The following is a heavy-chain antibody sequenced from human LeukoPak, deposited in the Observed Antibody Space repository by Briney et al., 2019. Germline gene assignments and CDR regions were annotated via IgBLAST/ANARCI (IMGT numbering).Heavy chain of an antibody. CDR1: GFTFSDYS. D-gene: IGHD5-12*01. CDR2: ISSSSVYI. CDR3: AREARGYSGYDREFDY. J-gene: IGHJ4*02. Sequence: PGGSLRLSCIASGFTFSDYSISWVRQAPGKGLEGVSSISSSSVYIYYADSVKGRFTISRDNSKNTLYLQMNSLRAEDTAVYYCAREARGYSGYDREFDYWGQGTLVTVSS. V-gene: IGHV3-21*01.